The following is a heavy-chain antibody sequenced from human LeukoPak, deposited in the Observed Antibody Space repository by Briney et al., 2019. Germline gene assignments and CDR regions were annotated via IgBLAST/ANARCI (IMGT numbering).Heavy chain of an antibody. CDR3: AKSFSETERATITAY. Sequence: PSETLSLTCTVSGGSISSNFWSWIRQPPGKGLEYIGYIYNSGTTNYNPSLKSRVTISVDTSKNQFSLKLSSVTAADTAIYYCAKSFSETERATITAYWGQGTLVTVS. V-gene: IGHV4-59*01. CDR2: IYNSGTT. D-gene: IGHD5-24*01. CDR1: GGSISSNF. J-gene: IGHJ4*02.